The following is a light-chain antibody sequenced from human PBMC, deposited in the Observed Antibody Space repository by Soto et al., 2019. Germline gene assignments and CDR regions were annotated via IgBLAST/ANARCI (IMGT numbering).Light chain of an antibody. J-gene: IGLJ2*01. V-gene: IGLV1-40*01. Sequence: QSVLTQPPSVSGAPGQTVTISCSGSIFNIGAGYDVHWYQEVPGTAPKLLIYGNSNRPSGVPDRFSGSKSGTSASLAITGLQAEDEADYYCQSYDSSLRMVFGGGTKLTVL. CDR2: GNS. CDR1: IFNIGAGYD. CDR3: QSYDSSLRMV.